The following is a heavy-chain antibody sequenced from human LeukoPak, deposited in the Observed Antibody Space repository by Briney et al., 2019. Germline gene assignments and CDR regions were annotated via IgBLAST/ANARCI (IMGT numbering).Heavy chain of an antibody. CDR2: ISSSGSTI. V-gene: IGHV3-48*02. D-gene: IGHD3-10*01. Sequence: GGSLRLSCSASGFTFSSYAIHWVRQAPGKGLEWVSDISSSGSTIYFADSVKGRFTISRDNAKNSLYLQMNSLRDEDTAVYYCARLEYYYVSGNYYKLFDYWGQGTLVTVCS. CDR3: ARLEYYYVSGNYYKLFDY. J-gene: IGHJ4*02. CDR1: GFTFSSYA.